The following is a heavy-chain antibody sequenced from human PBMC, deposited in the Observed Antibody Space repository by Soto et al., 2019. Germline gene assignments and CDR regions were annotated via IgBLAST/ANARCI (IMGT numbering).Heavy chain of an antibody. CDR2: IYYSGST. V-gene: IGHV4-59*04. Sequence: PSETLSLTCTVSGDSISSSYWSWIRQSPGKGLEWIGYIYYSGSTYYNPSLKSRVTISVDTSKNHFSLKLSSVTAADTAVYYCATQEVGGSYVYTFDPWGQGTLVTVSS. D-gene: IGHD1-26*01. J-gene: IGHJ5*02. CDR1: GDSISSSY. CDR3: ATQEVGGSYVYTFDP.